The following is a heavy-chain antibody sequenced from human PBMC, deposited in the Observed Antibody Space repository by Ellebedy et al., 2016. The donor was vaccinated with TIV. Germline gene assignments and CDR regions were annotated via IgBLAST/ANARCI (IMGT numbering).Heavy chain of an antibody. D-gene: IGHD2-15*01. V-gene: IGHV4-34*01. J-gene: IGHJ4*02. CDR1: GGSFSGYY. CDR3: ARGLQLDDVVVVAGYDY. CDR2: ISHSGRT. Sequence: MPSETLSLTCAVYGGSFSGYYWSWIRQTPGKGLEWIGEISHSGRTNYNPSLKSRVTISVDTSKNQFSLKLSSVTAADTAVYYCARGLQLDDVVVVAGYDYWGQGTLVTVSS.